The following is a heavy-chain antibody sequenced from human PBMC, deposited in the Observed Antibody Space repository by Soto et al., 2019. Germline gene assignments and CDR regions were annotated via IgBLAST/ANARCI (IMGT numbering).Heavy chain of an antibody. V-gene: IGHV4-61*01. CDR1: HGSVISGSDS. CDR3: ARRGSGWYGGYSYYGMAV. J-gene: IGHJ6*02. CDR2: IYYSRST. Sequence: PSHTQSLTCPFSHGSVISGSDSRASIRQPPGKGLEWIGYIYYSRSTNYNPSLKSRVTISVHTSNNQFSLKLSSVTAADPAVYYCARRGSGWYGGYSYYGMAVWGQGTTVAVS. D-gene: IGHD6-19*01.